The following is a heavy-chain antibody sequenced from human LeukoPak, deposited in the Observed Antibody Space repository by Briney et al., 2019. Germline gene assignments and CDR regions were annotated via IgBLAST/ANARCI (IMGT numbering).Heavy chain of an antibody. V-gene: IGHV3-30*18. CDR1: GFTFSSYG. CDR3: AKESGKFDY. CDR2: ISYDGSNK. J-gene: IGHJ4*02. Sequence: PGRSLRLSCAASGFTFSSYGMHWVRQPPGKGLEWVAVISYDGSNKYYADSVKGRFSISRDNSKNSLYLQMDSLRSEDTAMYYCAKESGKFDYWGQGTLVVVFS.